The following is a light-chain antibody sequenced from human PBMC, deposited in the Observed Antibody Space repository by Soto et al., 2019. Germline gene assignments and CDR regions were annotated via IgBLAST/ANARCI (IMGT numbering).Light chain of an antibody. V-gene: IGKV1-27*01. J-gene: IGKJ1*01. CDR1: QGISNY. CDR3: QKYNSAPPWT. CDR2: AAS. Sequence: TQSPSSLSASVGDRVTITCRASQGISNYLAWYQQKPGKVPKLLIYAASTLQSGVPSRFSGSGSGTDSTLTISSLQPEDVATYYCQKYNSAPPWTFGQGTKVDI.